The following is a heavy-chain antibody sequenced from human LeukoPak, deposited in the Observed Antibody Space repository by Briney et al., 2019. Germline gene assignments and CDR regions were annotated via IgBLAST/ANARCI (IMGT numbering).Heavy chain of an antibody. J-gene: IGHJ4*02. D-gene: IGHD6-19*01. CDR3: AKDLPTYSSAWYADFDY. V-gene: IGHV3-23*01. Sequence: GGSLRLSCAASGFTFSSYAMTWVRQAPGKGLEWVSASTGSGGTTYYADTVMGRFTISRDNSKNTLYLQMNSLRPEDTAVYYCAKDLPTYSSAWYADFDYWGQGTLVTVSS. CDR1: GFTFSSYA. CDR2: STGSGGTT.